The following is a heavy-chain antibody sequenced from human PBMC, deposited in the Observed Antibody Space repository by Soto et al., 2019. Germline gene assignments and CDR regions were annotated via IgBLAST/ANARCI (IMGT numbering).Heavy chain of an antibody. CDR3: ARRAPLYCSSTSCYYYGMDA. CDR1: GYSFTSYW. Sequence: PGESLKISCKGSGYSFTSYWISWVRQMPGKGLEWMGRIDPSDSYTNYSPSFQGHVTISADKSISTAYLQWSSLKASDTAMYYCARRAPLYCSSTSCYYYGMDAWGQGTTVTVSS. J-gene: IGHJ6*02. CDR2: IDPSDSYT. D-gene: IGHD2-2*01. V-gene: IGHV5-10-1*01.